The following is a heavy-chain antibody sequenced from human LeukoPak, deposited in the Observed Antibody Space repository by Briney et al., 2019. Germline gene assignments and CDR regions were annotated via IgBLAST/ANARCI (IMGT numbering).Heavy chain of an antibody. Sequence: PGGSLRLSCAASGFTFSSYAMSWVRQAPGKGLEWVSAISGSGGSTYYADSAKGRFTISRDNSKNTLYLQMNSLRAEDTAVYYCAKDLYYDFWSGYRAAYYYGMDVWGQGTTVTVSS. CDR2: ISGSGGST. V-gene: IGHV3-23*01. J-gene: IGHJ6*02. CDR3: AKDLYYDFWSGYRAAYYYGMDV. D-gene: IGHD3-3*01. CDR1: GFTFSSYA.